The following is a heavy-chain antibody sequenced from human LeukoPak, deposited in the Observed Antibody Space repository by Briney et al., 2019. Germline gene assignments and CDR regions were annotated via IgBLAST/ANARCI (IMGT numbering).Heavy chain of an antibody. D-gene: IGHD4-23*01. V-gene: IGHV1-69*13. CDR3: ARGWIAETTVVSPYNY. CDR1: GGTFSNYA. J-gene: IGHJ4*02. CDR2: IIPIFGTA. Sequence: GASVKVSCKASGGTFSNYAVNWVRQAPGQGLEWMGGIIPIFGTAHYAQKFQGRVTITADESTSTAYMQLSSLRSEDTAVYYCARGWIAETTVVSPYNYWGQGTLVTVSS.